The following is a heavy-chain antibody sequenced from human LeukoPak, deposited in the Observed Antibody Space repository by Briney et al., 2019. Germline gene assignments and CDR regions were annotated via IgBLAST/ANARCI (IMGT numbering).Heavy chain of an antibody. CDR3: AKYYDSSGYSAY. CDR2: ISGSGGST. CDR1: GFTFSSYA. Sequence: GSLRLSCAASGFTFSSYAMSWVRQAPGKGLEWVSAISGSGGSTYYADSVKGRFTISRDNSKNTLYPQMNSLRAEDTAVYYCAKYYDSSGYSAYWGQGTLVTVSS. D-gene: IGHD3-22*01. V-gene: IGHV3-23*01. J-gene: IGHJ4*02.